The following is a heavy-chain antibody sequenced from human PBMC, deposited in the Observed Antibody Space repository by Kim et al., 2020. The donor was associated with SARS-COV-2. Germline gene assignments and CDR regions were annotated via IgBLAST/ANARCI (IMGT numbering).Heavy chain of an antibody. Sequence: GGSLRLSCAASGFTFSSYDMHWVRQVTGKGLEWASAIGAAGDTYYPGSVKGRFTISRENAKNSLYLQMNSLRAGDTAVYYCARGHYYYGSGSSDAFDIWGQGTMVTVSS. D-gene: IGHD3-10*01. J-gene: IGHJ3*02. V-gene: IGHV3-13*01. CDR3: ARGHYYYGSGSSDAFDI. CDR1: GFTFSSYD. CDR2: IGAAGDT.